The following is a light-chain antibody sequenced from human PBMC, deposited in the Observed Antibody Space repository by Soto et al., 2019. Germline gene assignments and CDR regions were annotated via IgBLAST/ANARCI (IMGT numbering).Light chain of an antibody. CDR3: QQYDSYPA. J-gene: IGKJ1*01. CDR1: RSISSSW. V-gene: IGKV3-20*01. CDR2: GAS. Sequence: VLTQSPGSLSLTQRKRATLSCRGTRSISSSWLAWYQQRPGKAPKLLIYGASSLDSGIPARFSGSGSGTEFTLTISRLEPEDFAVYYCQQYDSYPAFGQGTKVDIK.